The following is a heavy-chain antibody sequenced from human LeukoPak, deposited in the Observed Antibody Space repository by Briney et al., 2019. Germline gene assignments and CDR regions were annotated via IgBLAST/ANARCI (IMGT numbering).Heavy chain of an antibody. Sequence: ASVKVSCKASGYTFTGYYMHWVRQAPGQGLEWMGWINPNSGGTNYAQKFQGRVTMTRDTSISTAYMELSRLRSDDTAVYYCARDRGRITMIVESGAFDIWGQGTMVTVSS. CDR2: INPNSGGT. D-gene: IGHD3-22*01. V-gene: IGHV1-2*02. CDR1: GYTFTGYY. J-gene: IGHJ3*02. CDR3: ARDRGRITMIVESGAFDI.